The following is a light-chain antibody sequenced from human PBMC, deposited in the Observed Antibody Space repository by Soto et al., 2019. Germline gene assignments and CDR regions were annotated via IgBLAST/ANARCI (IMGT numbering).Light chain of an antibody. CDR3: SSYTDRKHLV. J-gene: IGLJ1*01. Sequence: QSALTQSPSASGSPGQSVTISCTGTSRDTGGYNSVSWYQQHPGTAPTVMIYDVPKRPSGVPDRCSGSKSGNTNSLTVSALQSEDEADYYCSSYTDRKHLVFGTGTKVTVL. CDR1: SRDTGGYNS. CDR2: DVP. V-gene: IGLV2-8*01.